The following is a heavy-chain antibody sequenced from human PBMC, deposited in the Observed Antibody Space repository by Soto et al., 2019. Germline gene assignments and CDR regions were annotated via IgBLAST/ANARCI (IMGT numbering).Heavy chain of an antibody. J-gene: IGHJ3*02. V-gene: IGHV3-30*18. CDR1: GFTFSSYG. CDR3: AKPQTEYAFDI. D-gene: IGHD1-1*01. Sequence: GGSLRLSCAASGFTFSSYGMHWVRQAPGKGLEWVAVISYDGSNKYYADSVKGRFTISRDNSKNTLYLQMNSLRAEDTVVYYCAKPQTEYAFDIWGQGTMVTVSS. CDR2: ISYDGSNK.